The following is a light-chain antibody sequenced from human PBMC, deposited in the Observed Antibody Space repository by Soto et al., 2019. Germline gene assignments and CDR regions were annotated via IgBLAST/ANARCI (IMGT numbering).Light chain of an antibody. CDR2: ASF. CDR3: QQSYSSPET. V-gene: IGKV1-39*01. Sequence: DIQMTQSPSSLSASVGDRVTISCRASQSISNYLNWYQQKPGKAPKLLSYASFTLQSGVPSRFSGTGSGKDLTLTISSLQPEDFGTYYCQQSYSSPETFGQGTKVEI. J-gene: IGKJ1*01. CDR1: QSISNY.